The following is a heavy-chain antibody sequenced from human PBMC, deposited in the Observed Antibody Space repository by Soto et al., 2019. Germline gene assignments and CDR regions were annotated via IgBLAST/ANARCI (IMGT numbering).Heavy chain of an antibody. D-gene: IGHD4-4*01. J-gene: IGHJ4*02. CDR2: MNPKSGNT. CDR3: ARSPSWETTVTPYYFDY. Sequence: QVQLVQSGAEVKKPGASVKVSCKASRYTFINYDINWVRQATGQGLEWMGWMNPKSGNTGYAQNFQGRVTMTRNTSXSXXYTELSSLRSEDTAVYYCARSPSWETTVTPYYFDYWGQGTLVTVSS. V-gene: IGHV1-8*01. CDR1: RYTFINYD.